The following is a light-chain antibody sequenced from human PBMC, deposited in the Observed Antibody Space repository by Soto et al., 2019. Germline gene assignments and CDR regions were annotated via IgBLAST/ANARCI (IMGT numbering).Light chain of an antibody. CDR2: EVS. J-gene: IGLJ1*01. Sequence: QSVLTQPPSASGSPGQSVTISCTGTSSDIGGYDYVSWYQQHPGKAPKLIIYEVSKRPSGVPDRFSGSKSGNTASLTVSGLQAEDEADYYCSSYTGGNPSYVFGTGTKVTVL. V-gene: IGLV2-8*01. CDR1: SSDIGGYDY. CDR3: SSYTGGNPSYV.